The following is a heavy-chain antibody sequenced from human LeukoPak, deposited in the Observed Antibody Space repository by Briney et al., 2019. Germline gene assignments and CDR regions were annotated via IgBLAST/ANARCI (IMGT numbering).Heavy chain of an antibody. J-gene: IGHJ6*02. Sequence: GGSLRLSCAASGFTSSDYYMSWIRQAPGKGLEWVSYISSSGSTIYYADSVKGRFTISRDNAKNSLYLQMNSLRAEDTAVYYCAKDGVSIAARPGSYYYYGMDVWGQGTTVTVSS. V-gene: IGHV3-11*01. CDR3: AKDGVSIAARPGSYYYYGMDV. CDR1: GFTSSDYY. CDR2: ISSSGSTI. D-gene: IGHD6-6*01.